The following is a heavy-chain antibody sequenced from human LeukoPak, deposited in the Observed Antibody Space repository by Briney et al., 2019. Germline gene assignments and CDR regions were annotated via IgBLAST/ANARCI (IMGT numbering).Heavy chain of an antibody. CDR3: ARTRYSGSYGGADY. D-gene: IGHD1-26*01. CDR2: INSNGGST. CDR1: GFTFDAYG. J-gene: IGHJ4*02. Sequence: GGSLRLSCAASGFTFDAYGMTWVRQAPGKGLEWVSGINSNGGSTGYADSVKGRFTISRDNAKNSLDLQMNSLRVEDTALYHCARTRYSGSYGGADYWGQGTLVTVSS. V-gene: IGHV3-20*01.